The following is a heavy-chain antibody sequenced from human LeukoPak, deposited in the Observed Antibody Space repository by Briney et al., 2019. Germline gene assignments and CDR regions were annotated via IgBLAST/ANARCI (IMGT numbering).Heavy chain of an antibody. J-gene: IGHJ5*02. V-gene: IGHV4-30-4*08. CDR2: INHSGST. CDR3: ARGSRIAARPRWFDP. CDR1: GGSISSGDYY. Sequence: PSQTLSLTCTVSGGSISSGDYYWSWIRQPPGKGLEWIGEINHSGSTNYNPSLKSRVTISVDTSKNQFSLKLSSVTAADTAVYYCARGSRIAARPRWFDPWGQGTLVTVSS. D-gene: IGHD6-6*01.